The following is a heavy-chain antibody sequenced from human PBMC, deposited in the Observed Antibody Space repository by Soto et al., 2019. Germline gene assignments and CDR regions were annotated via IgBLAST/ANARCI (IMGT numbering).Heavy chain of an antibody. CDR1: GFTVSSNY. J-gene: IGHJ6*02. CDR3: ARDGPSAGTRYYYYYGMDV. CDR2: IYSGGST. D-gene: IGHD6-13*01. Sequence: PGGSLRLSCAASGFTVSSNYMSWVRQAPGKGLEWVSVIYSGGSTYYADSVKGRFTISRDNSKNTLYLQMNSLRAEDTAVYYCARDGPSAGTRYYYYYGMDVWGLGTTVTVSS. V-gene: IGHV3-53*01.